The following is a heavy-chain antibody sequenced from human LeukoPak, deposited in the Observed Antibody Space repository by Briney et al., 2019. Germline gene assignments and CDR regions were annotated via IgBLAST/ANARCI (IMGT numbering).Heavy chain of an antibody. CDR1: RGSISSGGYY. V-gene: IGHV4-61*08. CDR2: IYYSGST. Sequence: SETLSLTCTVSRGSISSGGYYWTWIRQHPGKGLEWIGYIYYSGSTNYNPSLKSRVTISVDTSKNQFSLKLSSVTAADTAVYYCASQRSGGAFDIWGQGTMVTVSS. D-gene: IGHD2-15*01. CDR3: ASQRSGGAFDI. J-gene: IGHJ3*02.